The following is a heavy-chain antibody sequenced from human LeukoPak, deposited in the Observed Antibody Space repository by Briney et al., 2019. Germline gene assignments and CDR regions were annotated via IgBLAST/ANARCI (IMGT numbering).Heavy chain of an antibody. D-gene: IGHD6-6*01. CDR1: GDSISTTTYF. CDR3: ARLHSTSGPFDF. J-gene: IGHJ4*02. Sequence: SETLSLTCTVSGDSISTTTYFWGWIRQPPGKGLEWIGTIYFSGSTYYNASLRGRVTISVDTSNNQFSLKLNSVTATDTAVYYCARLHSTSGPFDFWGQETLVTVSS. V-gene: IGHV4-39*01. CDR2: IYFSGST.